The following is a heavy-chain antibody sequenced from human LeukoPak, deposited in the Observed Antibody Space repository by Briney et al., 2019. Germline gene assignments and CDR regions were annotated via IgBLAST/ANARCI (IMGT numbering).Heavy chain of an antibody. CDR3: ARASQWLAFDS. V-gene: IGHV3-30*03. J-gene: IGHJ4*02. D-gene: IGHD6-19*01. CDR2: ISRDESNK. Sequence: GRSLRLSCAASGFFVTTYGIHWVRQAPGKGLEWVAVISRDESNKYYGDSVKGRFTISRDNSKNTLYLQMNSLRAEDTAVYYCARASQWLAFDSWGQGTLVTVSS. CDR1: GFFVTTYG.